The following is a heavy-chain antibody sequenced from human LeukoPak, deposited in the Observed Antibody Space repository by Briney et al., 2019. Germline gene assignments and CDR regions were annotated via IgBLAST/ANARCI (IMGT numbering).Heavy chain of an antibody. CDR3: TTGLVYYCSSTSCYKY. CDR1: GFTFSIYA. D-gene: IGHD2-2*02. V-gene: IGHV3-23*01. CDR2: LSGTGDST. Sequence: PGGSLRLSCAASGFTFSIYAMSWVRQAPGKGLEWVSTLSGTGDSTYYADSVKGRFTISRDNSKNTLYLQMNSLKTEDTAVYYCTTGLVYYCSSTSCYKYWGRGTLVTVSS. J-gene: IGHJ4*02.